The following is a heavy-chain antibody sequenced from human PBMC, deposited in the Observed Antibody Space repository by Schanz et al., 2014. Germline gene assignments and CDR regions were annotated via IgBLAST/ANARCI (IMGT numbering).Heavy chain of an antibody. J-gene: IGHJ4*02. CDR2: ISWNSGSV. CDR3: ARDLRNSRPSYYDH. D-gene: IGHD6-13*01. Sequence: EVQLVESGGGLVQPGRSLSLSCAASGFTFDNYAMHWVRQAPGNGLEWVSSISWNSGSVAYADSVKGRFTISRDNAKNSLYLQMDALRAEDTAVYYCARDLRNSRPSYYDHWGQGTLVTVSA. V-gene: IGHV3-9*01. CDR1: GFTFDNYA.